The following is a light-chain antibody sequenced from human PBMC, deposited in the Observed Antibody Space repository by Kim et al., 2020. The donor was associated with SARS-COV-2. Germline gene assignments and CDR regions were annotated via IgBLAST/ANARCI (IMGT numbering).Light chain of an antibody. Sequence: EIVLTQSPDTLSLSPGERATLSCRASQSVTSNYLAWYQQKPGQAPRLLIYGASTRATGVPDRVSASGSGTDFTLTFSRLEPEDFAVYYCQQYDTPPWTFGHGTKVDIK. V-gene: IGKV3-20*01. J-gene: IGKJ1*01. CDR3: QQYDTPPWT. CDR1: QSVTSNY. CDR2: GAS.